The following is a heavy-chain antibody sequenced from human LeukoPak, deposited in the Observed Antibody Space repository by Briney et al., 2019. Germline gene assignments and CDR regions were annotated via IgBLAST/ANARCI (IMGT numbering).Heavy chain of an antibody. J-gene: IGHJ4*02. CDR1: GGSISSGGYY. Sequence: SQTLSLTCTVSGGSISSGGYYWSWIRQHPGKGLEWIGYIYYSGSTYYNPSLKSRVTISVDTSKNQFSLKLSSVTAADTAVYYCARELVVVVAATRYYFDYWGQGTLVTVSS. CDR2: IYYSGST. D-gene: IGHD2-15*01. CDR3: ARELVVVVAATRYYFDY. V-gene: IGHV4-31*03.